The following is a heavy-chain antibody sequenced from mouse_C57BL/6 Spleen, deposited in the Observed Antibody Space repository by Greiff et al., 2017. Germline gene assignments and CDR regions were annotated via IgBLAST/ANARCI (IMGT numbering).Heavy chain of an antibody. CDR3: ARRLKRGGFDY. CDR2: ISSGGSYT. J-gene: IGHJ2*01. CDR1: GFTFSSYG. V-gene: IGHV5-6*01. Sequence: EVHLVESGGDLVKPGGSLKLSCAASGFTFSSYGMSWVRQTPDKRLEWVATISSGGSYTYYPDSVKGRFTISRDNAKNTLYLQMSSLKSEDTAMYYCARRLKRGGFDYWGQGTTLTVSS.